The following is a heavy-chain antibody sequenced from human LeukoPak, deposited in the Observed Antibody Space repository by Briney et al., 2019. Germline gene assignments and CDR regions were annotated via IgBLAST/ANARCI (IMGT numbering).Heavy chain of an antibody. CDR1: GGTFSSYA. J-gene: IGHJ6*03. Sequence: SVKVSCKASGGTFSSYAISWVRQAPGQGLEWMGGIIPIFGTANYAQKFQGRVTITTDESTSTAYMELSSLRSEDTAVYYCATSRMDYYYYMDVWGKGTRSPSP. V-gene: IGHV1-69*05. CDR3: ATSRMDYYYYMDV. CDR2: IIPIFGTA. D-gene: IGHD2-2*01.